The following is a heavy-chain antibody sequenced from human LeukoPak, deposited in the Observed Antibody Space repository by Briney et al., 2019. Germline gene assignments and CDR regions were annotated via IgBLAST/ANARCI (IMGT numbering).Heavy chain of an antibody. CDR1: GYTFSDYY. CDR3: ARATIADSSTYYIDY. V-gene: IGHV1-2*02. CDR2: INPNSGGT. D-gene: IGHD3-22*01. Sequence: GASVKVSCKASGYTFSDYYMHWVRQAPGQGLEWMGWINPNSGGTNYAQKFQGRVTMTRDMSISTAYMEVSRLTSGDTAVYYCARATIADSSTYYIDYWGLGTLVTVSS. J-gene: IGHJ4*02.